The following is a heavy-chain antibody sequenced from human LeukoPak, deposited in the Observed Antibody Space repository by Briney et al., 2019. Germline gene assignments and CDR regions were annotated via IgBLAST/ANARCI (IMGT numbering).Heavy chain of an antibody. Sequence: ASVKVSCKVSGYTLTELSMHWVRQAPGKGLEWMGGFDPEDGETTYAQKFQGRVTMTEDTSTDTAYMELSSLRSEDTAVYYCATGPVLRYFDWFSHWFDPWGQGTLVTVSS. J-gene: IGHJ5*02. CDR1: GYTLTELS. V-gene: IGHV1-24*01. D-gene: IGHD3-9*01. CDR3: ATGPVLRYFDWFSHWFDP. CDR2: FDPEDGET.